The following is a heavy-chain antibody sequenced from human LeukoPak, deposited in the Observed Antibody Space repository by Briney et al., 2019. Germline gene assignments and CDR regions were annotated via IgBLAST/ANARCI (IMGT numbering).Heavy chain of an antibody. CDR3: ARGPHAMIVVVPTGAFDI. CDR1: GGSFSGYY. D-gene: IGHD3-22*01. V-gene: IGHV4-34*01. CDR2: INHSGST. Sequence: SETLSLTCAVYGGSFSGYYWSWIRQPPGKGLEWIGEINHSGSTNYNPSLKSRVTISVDTSKNQFSLKLSSVTAADTAVYYCARGPHAMIVVVPTGAFDIWGQGTMVTVS. J-gene: IGHJ3*02.